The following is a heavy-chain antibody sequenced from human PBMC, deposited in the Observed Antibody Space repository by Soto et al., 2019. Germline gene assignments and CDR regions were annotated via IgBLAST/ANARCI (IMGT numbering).Heavy chain of an antibody. CDR2: ISGNNANI. CDR3: ATQVYTVVTPMDF. CDR1: GFTFSGFS. J-gene: IGHJ4*02. D-gene: IGHD2-21*02. Sequence: EVQLVESGGGLVQPGGSLRLSCAASGFTFSGFSMNWVRQAPGKGLEWISYISGNNANIYYADSVRGRFTISRDNAKNSLFLPMDSLRDEDTAIYYCATQVYTVVTPMDFWCQGTLVTVSS. V-gene: IGHV3-48*02.